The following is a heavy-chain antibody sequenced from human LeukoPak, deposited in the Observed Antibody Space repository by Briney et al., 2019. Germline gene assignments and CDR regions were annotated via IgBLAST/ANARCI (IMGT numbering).Heavy chain of an antibody. V-gene: IGHV4-39*07. Sequence: PGGSLRLSCAASGFTVSSNYMSWVRQPPGKGLEWIGSIYYSGSTYYNPSLKGRVTISVDTSKNQFSLKLSSVTAADTAVYYCARGGGGYYMRDYYYYMDVWGKGTTVTVSS. D-gene: IGHD3-3*01. J-gene: IGHJ6*03. CDR1: GFTVSSNY. CDR3: ARGGGGYYMRDYYYYMDV. CDR2: IYYSGST.